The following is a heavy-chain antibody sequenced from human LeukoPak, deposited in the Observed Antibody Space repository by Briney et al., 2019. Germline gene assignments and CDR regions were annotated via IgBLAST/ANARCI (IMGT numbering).Heavy chain of an antibody. Sequence: ASVKVSCKASGYTFTSYYMHWVRQAPGQGLEWMGIINPSGGSTSFAQKFQGRVTMTRDMSTSTVYMELSSLRSEDTAVYYCAREGGGSYYLDYWGQGTLVTVSS. V-gene: IGHV1-46*01. D-gene: IGHD1-26*01. CDR1: GYTFTSYY. CDR2: INPSGGST. J-gene: IGHJ4*02. CDR3: AREGGGSYYLDY.